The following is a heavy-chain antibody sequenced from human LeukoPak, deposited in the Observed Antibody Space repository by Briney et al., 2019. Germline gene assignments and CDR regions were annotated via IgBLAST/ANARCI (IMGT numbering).Heavy chain of an antibody. J-gene: IGHJ4*02. CDR1: GYRFTSYW. CDR3: ARRTYYYDSSGYLWYFDY. V-gene: IGHV5-51*01. CDR2: IYPGDSDT. Sequence: GESLKISCKGSGYRFTSYWIGWARQMPGKGLEGMGIIYPGDSDTRYSPSFQGQVTISADKSISTAYLQWSSLKASDTAMYYCARRTYYYDSSGYLWYFDYWGQGTLVTVSS. D-gene: IGHD3-22*01.